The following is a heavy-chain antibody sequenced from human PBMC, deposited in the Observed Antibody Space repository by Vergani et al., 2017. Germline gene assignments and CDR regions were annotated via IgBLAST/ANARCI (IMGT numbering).Heavy chain of an antibody. J-gene: IGHJ6*02. V-gene: IGHV1-18*01. Sequence: QVQLVQSGAEVKKPGASVKVSCKASGYTFTSYGISWVRQAPGQGLEWMGWISAYNGNTNYAQKLQGRVTMTTDTSTSTAYMELRSLRSDDTAVYYCASRGPGVGATTALGCMDVWGQGTTVTVSS. D-gene: IGHD1-26*01. CDR2: ISAYNGNT. CDR1: GYTFTSYG. CDR3: ASRGPGVGATTALGCMDV.